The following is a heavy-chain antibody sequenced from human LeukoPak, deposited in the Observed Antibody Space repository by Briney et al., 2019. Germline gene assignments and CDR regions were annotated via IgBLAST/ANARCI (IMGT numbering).Heavy chain of an antibody. V-gene: IGHV1-69*05. D-gene: IGHD6-13*01. CDR3: ARAAGIAAAGTFYFDY. CDR2: IIPIFGTA. Sequence: SVKFSCKASGGTFRRYAISWVRQAPGQGLEWMGGIIPIFGTANYAQKFQGRVTITTGESTSTAYMELNSLRSDDTAVDYCARAAGIAAAGTFYFDYWGQGTLVTVSS. CDR1: GGTFRRYA. J-gene: IGHJ4*02.